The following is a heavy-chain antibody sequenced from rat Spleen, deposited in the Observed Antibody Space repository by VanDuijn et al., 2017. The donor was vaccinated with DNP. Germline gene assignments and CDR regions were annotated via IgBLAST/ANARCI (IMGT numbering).Heavy chain of an antibody. CDR3: ASWAPIAPLSTSNY. V-gene: IGHV5-25*01. CDR2: INTDGGST. J-gene: IGHJ2*01. D-gene: IGHD1-2*01. Sequence: EVQLVESGGGLVQPGRSLKLSCAASGFTFSDYYMAWVRQAPKKGLEWVASINTDGGSTYYPDSVKGRFTISRDNAENTVYLQMSSLRSEDTATYYCASWAPIAPLSTSNYWGQGVMVTVSS. CDR1: GFTFSDYY.